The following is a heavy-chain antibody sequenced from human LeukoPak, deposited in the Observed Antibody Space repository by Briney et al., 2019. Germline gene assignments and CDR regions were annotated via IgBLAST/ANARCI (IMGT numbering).Heavy chain of an antibody. CDR1: GGSFSGYS. D-gene: IGHD3-10*01. CDR2: INHSGGT. Sequence: PSETLSLTCAVYGGSFSGYSWNWIRQPPAKGLEWIGEINHSGGTNYNPSLKSRVTISVDTSKKQFTLKLSSVTAADTAVYYCARGVDYYGVWGQGTLVTVSS. V-gene: IGHV4-34*01. CDR3: ARGVDYYGV. J-gene: IGHJ4*02.